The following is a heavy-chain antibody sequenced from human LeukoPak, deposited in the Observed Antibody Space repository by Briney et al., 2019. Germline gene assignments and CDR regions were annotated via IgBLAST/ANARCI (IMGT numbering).Heavy chain of an antibody. J-gene: IGHJ6*02. CDR1: GFTFSSYG. V-gene: IGHV3-33*01. CDR3: AREYSSSGYYYGMDV. Sequence: GRSLRLSCAASGFTFSSYGMHWVRQAPGKGLEWAAVIWYDGSNKYYADSVKGRFTISRDNSKNTLYLQMNSLRAEDTAVYYCAREYSSSGYYYGMDVWGQGTTVTVSS. D-gene: IGHD6-6*01. CDR2: IWYDGSNK.